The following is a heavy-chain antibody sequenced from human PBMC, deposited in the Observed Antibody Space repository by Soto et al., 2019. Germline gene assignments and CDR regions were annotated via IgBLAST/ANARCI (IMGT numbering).Heavy chain of an antibody. J-gene: IGHJ3*02. CDR1: GFTFSSYA. D-gene: IGHD6-25*01. CDR3: ARARLAAGDAFDI. V-gene: IGHV3-30-3*01. Sequence: QVQLVESGGGVVQPGRSLRLSCAASGFTFSSYAMHWVRQAPGKGLEWVAVISYDGSNKYYADSVKGRFTISRDNSKNTLYLQMNRLRAEDTAVYYCARARLAAGDAFDIWGHGTMVTVSS. CDR2: ISYDGSNK.